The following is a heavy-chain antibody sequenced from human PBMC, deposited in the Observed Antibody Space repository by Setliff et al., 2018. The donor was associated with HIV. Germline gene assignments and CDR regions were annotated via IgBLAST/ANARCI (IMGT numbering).Heavy chain of an antibody. D-gene: IGHD1-26*01. Sequence: PGGSLRLSCAASGFTFSTYWMSWVRQAPGKGLEWVANIKQDGSEKNYMDSVKGRFTISRDNAKNSLYLQMNSLRVEDTAVYYCATDCAEVGGTGSLDSWGQGTLVTVSS. CDR2: IKQDGSEK. V-gene: IGHV3-7*05. CDR1: GFTFSTYW. CDR3: ATDCAEVGGTGSLDS. J-gene: IGHJ4*02.